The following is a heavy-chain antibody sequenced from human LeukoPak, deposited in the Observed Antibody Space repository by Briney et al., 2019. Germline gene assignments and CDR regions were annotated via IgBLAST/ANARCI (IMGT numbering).Heavy chain of an antibody. Sequence: GGSLRLSCAASGFTFSSYGIHWVRQAPGKGLEWVAFIRYDGSNKYYADSVKGRFTISRDNSKNTLYLQMNRLRAEDTAMYYCAKGSKAVLFTRDHYMDVWGKGTTVTISS. CDR2: IRYDGSNK. D-gene: IGHD6-19*01. V-gene: IGHV3-30*02. J-gene: IGHJ6*03. CDR3: AKGSKAVLFTRDHYMDV. CDR1: GFTFSSYG.